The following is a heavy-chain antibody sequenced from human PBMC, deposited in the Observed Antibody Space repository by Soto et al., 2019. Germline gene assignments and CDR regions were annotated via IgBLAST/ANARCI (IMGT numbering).Heavy chain of an antibody. J-gene: IGHJ6*02. V-gene: IGHV1-2*04. D-gene: IGHD1-26*01. Sequence: GASVKVSCKASGYTFTGYYMHWVRQAPGQGLEWMGWINPNSGGTNYAQKFQGWVTMTRDTSISTAYMELSRLRSDDTAVYYCARDLGGSYPRPYGMDVWGQGTTVTVSS. CDR3: ARDLGGSYPRPYGMDV. CDR1: GYTFTGYY. CDR2: INPNSGGT.